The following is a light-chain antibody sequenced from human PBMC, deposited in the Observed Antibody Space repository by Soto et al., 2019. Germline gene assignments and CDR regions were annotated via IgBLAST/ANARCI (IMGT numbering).Light chain of an antibody. CDR2: GVS. Sequence: EIVMTQSPATLSVSPGERATLSCRASQSISGELAWYQQRPGQPPRLLIYGVSTRVTGVPDRFSGGGSGSDVTLTISGLQSEDFAVYYCQQGHDWPLTFGQGTRLDI. J-gene: IGKJ2*01. CDR3: QQGHDWPLT. CDR1: QSISGE. V-gene: IGKV3-15*01.